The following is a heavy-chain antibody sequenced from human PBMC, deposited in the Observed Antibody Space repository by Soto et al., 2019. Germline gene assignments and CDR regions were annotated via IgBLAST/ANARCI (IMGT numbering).Heavy chain of an antibody. CDR2: ISSSGIST. CDR3: VKEGLVVVAAYYFDY. J-gene: IGHJ4*02. D-gene: IGHD2-15*01. V-gene: IGHV3-64D*08. Sequence: GGSLRLSCSASGFTFSSYAMHWVRQAPGKGLEYVSAISSSGISTYYADSVKGSFTISRDNSKNTLYLQMSRLRAEDTAVYYCVKEGLVVVAAYYFDYWGQGTLVTVSS. CDR1: GFTFSSYA.